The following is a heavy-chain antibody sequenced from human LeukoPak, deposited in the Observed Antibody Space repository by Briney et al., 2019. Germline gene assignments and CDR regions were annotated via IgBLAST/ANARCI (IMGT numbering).Heavy chain of an antibody. CDR2: ILYDGSDE. V-gene: IGHV3-30*02. CDR3: AKGGGELGSGSLDY. CDR1: KFIFSDFG. J-gene: IGHJ4*02. Sequence: GGSRSLPCAAPKFIFSDFGMPWAGQAPGKGRGGVEFILYDGSDEYYADSVKGRLTISRDDSKNTLYLQMNSLTTEDTAVYYCAKGGGELGSGSLDYWGQGTLVTVSS. D-gene: IGHD3-10*01.